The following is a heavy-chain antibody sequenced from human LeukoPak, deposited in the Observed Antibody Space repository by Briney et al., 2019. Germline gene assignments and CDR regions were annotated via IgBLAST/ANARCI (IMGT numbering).Heavy chain of an antibody. CDR3: ARHAQWLVDY. Sequence: KPSETLSLTCTVSGGSISSGGYYWSWIGQHPGNGLEWIGYIYYSGSTYYNPSLKSRVTISVDTSKNQFSLKLSSVTAADTAVYYCARHAQWLVDYWGQGTLVTVSS. V-gene: IGHV4-31*03. J-gene: IGHJ4*02. D-gene: IGHD6-19*01. CDR2: IYYSGST. CDR1: GGSISSGGYY.